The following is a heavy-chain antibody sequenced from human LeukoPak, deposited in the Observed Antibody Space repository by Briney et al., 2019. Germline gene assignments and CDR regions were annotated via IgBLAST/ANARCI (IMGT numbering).Heavy chain of an antibody. Sequence: SETLSLTCTVSGGSISSYYWSWIRQPPGKGLEWIGYIYYSGSTYYNPSLKSRVSISLDTSKNQFSLKLISVTAADTAVYYCARERALRTTVTSSWGQGTLVTVSS. CDR2: IYYSGST. CDR3: ARERALRTTVTSS. J-gene: IGHJ5*02. D-gene: IGHD4-17*01. V-gene: IGHV4-59*12. CDR1: GGSISSYY.